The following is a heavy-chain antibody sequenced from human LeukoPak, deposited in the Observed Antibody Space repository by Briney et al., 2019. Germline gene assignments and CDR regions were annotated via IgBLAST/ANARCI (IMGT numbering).Heavy chain of an antibody. Sequence: SETLSLTCTVSGGSISSYFWSWIRQPPGKGLEWIGYIYSSGSTNYNPSLKSRVTISIDKSKNQFFLKLSSVTAADTAVYYCARDTGGRGRLDAFDIWGQGTMVTVSS. J-gene: IGHJ3*02. V-gene: IGHV4-59*12. CDR2: IYSSGST. CDR1: GGSISSYF. CDR3: ARDTGGRGRLDAFDI. D-gene: IGHD2-8*02.